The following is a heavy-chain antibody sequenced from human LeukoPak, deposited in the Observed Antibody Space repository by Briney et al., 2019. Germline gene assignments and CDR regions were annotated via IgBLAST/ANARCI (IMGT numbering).Heavy chain of an antibody. CDR1: GFTFSSYE. CDR2: ISSSGSTI. V-gene: IGHV3-48*03. J-gene: IGHJ6*02. D-gene: IGHD3-10*01. Sequence: GGSLRLSCAASGFTFSSYEMNWVRQAPGKGLEWVSYISSSGSTIYYADSVKGRFTISRDNAKNSLYLQMNSLRAEDTAVYYCARGGWFGDPYGMDVWGQGTTVTVSS. CDR3: ARGGWFGDPYGMDV.